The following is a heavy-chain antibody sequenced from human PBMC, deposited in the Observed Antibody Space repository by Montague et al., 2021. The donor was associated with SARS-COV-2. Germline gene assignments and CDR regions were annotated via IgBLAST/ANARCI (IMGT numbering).Heavy chain of an antibody. J-gene: IGHJ6*02. CDR1: GASFNGYY. D-gene: IGHD1-26*01. Sequence: SETLSLTCAVYGASFNGYYWTWIRQPPGKGLEWIGEINHSGSTSYNPSLRSRVTISVDTSKNQFSLKLTSVTAADTAVYYCARGRVVGALAFYYYYGMDVWGQGTTVTVSS. CDR3: ARGRVVGALAFYYYYGMDV. CDR2: INHSGST. V-gene: IGHV4-34*01.